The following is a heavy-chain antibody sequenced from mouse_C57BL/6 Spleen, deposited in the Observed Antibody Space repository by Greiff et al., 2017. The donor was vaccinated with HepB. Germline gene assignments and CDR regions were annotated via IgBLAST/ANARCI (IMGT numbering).Heavy chain of an antibody. V-gene: IGHV1-52*01. D-gene: IGHD1-1*01. CDR2: IDPSDSET. CDR3: ARSSTVVATDYAMDY. Sequence: QVQLQQSGAELVRPGSSVKLSCKASGYTFTSYWMHWVKQRPIQGLEWIGNIDPSDSETHYNQKFKDKATLTVDKSSSTAYMQLSSLTSEDSAVYYCARSSTVVATDYAMDYWGQGTSVTVSS. CDR1: GYTFTSYW. J-gene: IGHJ4*01.